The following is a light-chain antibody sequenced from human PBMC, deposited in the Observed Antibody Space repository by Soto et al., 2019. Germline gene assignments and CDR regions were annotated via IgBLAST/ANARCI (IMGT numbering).Light chain of an antibody. CDR1: QSVSKY. CDR3: QQRSNWPIT. V-gene: IGKV3-11*01. CDR2: DAS. Sequence: EIVSTQSPATLSLSPGERVTLSCRTSQSVSKYFAWYQQKPGRAPRLLIYDASSRATGIQARFIGSGSGTDLTLTISSLAPEDFAIYYCQQRSNWPITFGQGTRLEIK. J-gene: IGKJ5*01.